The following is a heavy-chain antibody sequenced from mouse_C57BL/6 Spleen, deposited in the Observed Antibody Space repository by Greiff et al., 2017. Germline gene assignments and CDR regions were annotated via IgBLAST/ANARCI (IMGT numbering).Heavy chain of an antibody. V-gene: IGHV1-64*01. CDR1: GYTFTSYW. D-gene: IGHD1-1*01. Sequence: QVQLKQPGAELVKPGASVKLSCKASGYTFTSYWMHWVKQRPGQGLEWIGMIHPNSGSTNYNEKFKSKATLTVDKSSSTAYMQLSSLTSEVSAVYYCARSRGYYGSSSHWYFDVWATGTTVSVSS. CDR3: ARSRGYYGSSSHWYFDV. J-gene: IGHJ1*03. CDR2: IHPNSGST.